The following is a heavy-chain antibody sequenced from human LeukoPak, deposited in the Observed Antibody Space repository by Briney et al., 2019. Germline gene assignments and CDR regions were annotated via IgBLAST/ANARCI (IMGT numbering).Heavy chain of an antibody. Sequence: SETLSLTCAVYGGSFSGYYWSWIRQPPGKGLEWIGEINHSGSTNYNPSLKSRVTISVDTSKNQFSLKLSSVTAADTAVYYCARGFEFGYYATYYYYYMDVWGKGTTVTVSS. CDR1: GGSFSGYY. D-gene: IGHD1-26*01. V-gene: IGHV4-34*01. CDR2: INHSGST. CDR3: ARGFEFGYYATYYYYYMDV. J-gene: IGHJ6*03.